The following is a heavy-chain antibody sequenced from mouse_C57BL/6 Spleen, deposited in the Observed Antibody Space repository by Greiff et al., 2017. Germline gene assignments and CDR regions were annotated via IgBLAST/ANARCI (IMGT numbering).Heavy chain of an antibody. CDR1: GYTFTEYT. CDR2: FYPGSGSI. Sequence: QVQLKESGAELVKPGASVKLSCKASGYTFTEYTIHWVKQRSGQGLEWIGWFYPGSGSIKYNEKFKDKATLTADKSSSTVYMELSRLTSEDSAVYFCARHEEGGWLLPWYFDVWGTGTTVTVSS. J-gene: IGHJ1*03. D-gene: IGHD2-3*01. V-gene: IGHV1-62-2*01. CDR3: ARHEEGGWLLPWYFDV.